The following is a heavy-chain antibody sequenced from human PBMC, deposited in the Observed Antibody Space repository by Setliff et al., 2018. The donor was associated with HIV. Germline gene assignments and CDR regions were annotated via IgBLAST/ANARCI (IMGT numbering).Heavy chain of an antibody. Sequence: SLTCTVSGSSISSYYWSWIRQPPGKGLEWIGYIYTSGSVNYNPSLNSRVTISVDTSKNQFSLKVNSVTAADTAVYYCARSPRIGVAGEFEYWGQGTLVTVSS. CDR2: IYTSGSV. V-gene: IGHV4-4*09. CDR3: ARSPRIGVAGEFEY. J-gene: IGHJ4*02. CDR1: GSSISSYY. D-gene: IGHD6-19*01.